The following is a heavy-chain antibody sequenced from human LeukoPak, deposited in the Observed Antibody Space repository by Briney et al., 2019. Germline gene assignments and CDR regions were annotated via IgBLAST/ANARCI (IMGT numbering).Heavy chain of an antibody. CDR3: ARGGDYCDSIIPYY. CDR1: GYTFTGYY. Sequence: ASVKVSCKASGYTFTGYYMHWVRQAPGQGLEWMGRINPNSGGTNYAQKFQGRVTMTRDTSISTAYMELSRLRSDDTAVYYCARGGDYCDSIIPYYWGQGTLVTVSS. CDR2: INPNSGGT. J-gene: IGHJ4*02. D-gene: IGHD3-22*01. V-gene: IGHV1-2*06.